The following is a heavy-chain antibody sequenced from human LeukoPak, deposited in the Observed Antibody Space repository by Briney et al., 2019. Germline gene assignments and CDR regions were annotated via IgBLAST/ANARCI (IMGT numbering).Heavy chain of an antibody. Sequence: GGSLRLSCAASGFTFSSYAMSWVRQAPGKGGEWVSAISGSGGSTYYADSLNGRFTISRDNSKNTLYLQMNSLRAEDTAVYYCAKDHTAMVTYYFDYWGQGTLVTVSS. CDR3: AKDHTAMVTYYFDY. J-gene: IGHJ4*02. V-gene: IGHV3-23*01. CDR2: ISGSGGST. CDR1: GFTFSSYA. D-gene: IGHD5-18*01.